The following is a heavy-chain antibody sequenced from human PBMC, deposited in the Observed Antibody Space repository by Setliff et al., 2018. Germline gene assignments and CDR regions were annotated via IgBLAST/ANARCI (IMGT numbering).Heavy chain of an antibody. CDR1: GFTFTTYW. CDR2: IKQDGSEI. CDR3: AKDDAGYCSGGSCYAPFDY. J-gene: IGHJ4*02. Sequence: PGGSLRLSCAASGFTFTTYWMYWVRQSPGKGLEWLANIKQDGSEIYSVDSVKGRFSISRDNAKNSLYLQMNSLRAEDTAVYYCAKDDAGYCSGGSCYAPFDYWGQGTLVTVS. V-gene: IGHV3-7*03. D-gene: IGHD2-15*01.